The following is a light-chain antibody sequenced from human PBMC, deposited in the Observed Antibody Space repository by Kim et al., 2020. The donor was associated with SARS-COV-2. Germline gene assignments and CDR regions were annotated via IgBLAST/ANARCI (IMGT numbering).Light chain of an antibody. Sequence: QSALTQPASVSGSPGQSITISCTGTSSDVGGFNFVSWYQQHPGKGPRLVIFDVNKRPSGLSSRFSWSKFGNTASLTISDLQPEDEADYYCTSYASGTSLVFGTGTQLAVL. V-gene: IGLV2-14*03. J-gene: IGLJ1*01. CDR3: TSYASGTSLV. CDR1: SSDVGGFNF. CDR2: DVN.